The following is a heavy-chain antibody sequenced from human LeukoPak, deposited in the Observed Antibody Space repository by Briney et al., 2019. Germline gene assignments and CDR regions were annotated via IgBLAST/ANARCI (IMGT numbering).Heavy chain of an antibody. CDR2: INPSGGST. CDR3: ARDWGDYYDSSGPSYPVGAFDI. D-gene: IGHD3-22*01. V-gene: IGHV1-46*01. CDR1: GYTFTSYY. J-gene: IGHJ3*02. Sequence: PVASVKVSCKASGYTFTSYYMHWVRQAPGQGLEWMGIINPSGGSTSCAQKFQGRVTMTRDTSTSTVYMELSSLRSEDTAVYYCARDWGDYYDSSGPSYPVGAFDIWGQGTMVTVSS.